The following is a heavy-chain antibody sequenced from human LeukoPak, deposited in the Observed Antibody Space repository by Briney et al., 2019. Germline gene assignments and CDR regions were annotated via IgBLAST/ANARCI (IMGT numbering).Heavy chain of an antibody. CDR2: INQDGGEK. J-gene: IGHJ4*02. CDR1: GSTFSSNW. CDR3: ARNYD. V-gene: IGHV3-7*04. Sequence: PGGSLRLSCTASGSTFSSNWMTWVRQAPGKGLEWVANINQDGGEKYYVDSVKGRFAISRDNAKNSLYLQMNSLRVEDTAVYYCARNYDWGQGTLVTVSS. D-gene: IGHD3-16*01.